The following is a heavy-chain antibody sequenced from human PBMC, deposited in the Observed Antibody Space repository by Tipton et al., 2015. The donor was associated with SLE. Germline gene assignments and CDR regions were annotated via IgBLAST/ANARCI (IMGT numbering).Heavy chain of an antibody. CDR3: ARKRNGMGI. Sequence: TLSLTCAVYGGSFRGYYWSWIRQPPGKGLEWIGEINHSGSTNYNPSLKSRVTISVDTSKNQFSLKLSSVTAADTAVYYCARKRNGMGIWGQGTMVTVSS. V-gene: IGHV4-34*01. J-gene: IGHJ3*02. CDR1: GGSFRGYY. CDR2: INHSGST. D-gene: IGHD5-24*01.